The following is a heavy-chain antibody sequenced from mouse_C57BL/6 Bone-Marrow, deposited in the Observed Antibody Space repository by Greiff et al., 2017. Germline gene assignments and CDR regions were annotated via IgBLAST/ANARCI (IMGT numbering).Heavy chain of an antibody. CDR2: IDPSDSYT. J-gene: IGHJ4*01. D-gene: IGHD1-1*01. Sequence: QVQLQQPGAELVMPGASVKLSCKASGYTFTSYWMHWVKQRPGQGLEWIGEIDPSDSYTNYKQKFKGKSTLTVDKSSSTAYMQLSSLTSEDSAVYYCAHYSYSSGYGYAMDYWVQGTSVTVSS. V-gene: IGHV1-69*01. CDR1: GYTFTSYW. CDR3: AHYSYSSGYGYAMDY.